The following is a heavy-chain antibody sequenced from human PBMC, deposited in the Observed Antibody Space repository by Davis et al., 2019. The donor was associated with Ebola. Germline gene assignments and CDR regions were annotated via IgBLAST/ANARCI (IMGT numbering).Heavy chain of an antibody. V-gene: IGHV3-30*03. Sequence: PGGSLRLSCAASGFTFSSYGMHWVRQAPGKGLEWVAVISYDGSNKYYADSVKGRFTISRDNSKNTLYLQMNSLRDDDTAVYYCARARPGYYYDYWGQGTLVTVSS. J-gene: IGHJ4*02. CDR1: GFTFSSYG. D-gene: IGHD3-22*01. CDR2: ISYDGSNK. CDR3: ARARPGYYYDY.